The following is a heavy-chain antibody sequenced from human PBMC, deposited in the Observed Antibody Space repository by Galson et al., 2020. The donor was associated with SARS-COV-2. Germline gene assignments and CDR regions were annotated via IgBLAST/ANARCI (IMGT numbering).Heavy chain of an antibody. V-gene: IGHV3-23*01. Sequence: GESLKISCAASGFTFSSYAMSWVRQAPGKGLEWVSAISGSGGSTYYADSVKGRFTISRDNSKNTLYLQMNSLRAEDTAVYYCAKDGCRLDFRFVVVTAFYFDYWGQGTLVTVSS. J-gene: IGHJ4*02. D-gene: IGHD2-2*01. CDR3: AKDGCRLDFRFVVVTAFYFDY. CDR2: ISGSGGST. CDR1: GFTFSSYA.